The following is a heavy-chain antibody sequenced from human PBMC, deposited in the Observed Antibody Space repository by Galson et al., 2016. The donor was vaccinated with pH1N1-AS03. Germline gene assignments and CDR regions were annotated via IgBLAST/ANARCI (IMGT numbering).Heavy chain of an antibody. CDR1: GFTITKYW. V-gene: IGHV3-7*01. CDR3: ARDLGWYRGDL. CDR2: IKYDGSGK. J-gene: IGHJ5*02. D-gene: IGHD6-19*01. Sequence: LRLSCAASGFTITKYWMSLVRQAPGKGLEWVANIKYDGSGKKYVDSVKGRFTISRDNARNSLYLQMNSLRVDDTAVYYCARDLGWYRGDLWGQGALVTVSS.